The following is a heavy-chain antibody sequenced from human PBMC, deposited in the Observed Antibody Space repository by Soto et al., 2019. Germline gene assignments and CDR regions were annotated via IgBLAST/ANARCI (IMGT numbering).Heavy chain of an antibody. V-gene: IGHV3-30*18. CDR2: ISYDGSNK. CDR3: AKAISGSYEFDY. CDR1: GFTFSSYG. Sequence: QVQLVESGGGVVQPGRSLRLSCAASGFTFSSYGMHWVRQAPGKGLEWVAVISYDGSNKYYADSVKGRFTISRDNSKNTLYLQINSLRAEDTAVYYCAKAISGSYEFDYWGQGTLVTVSS. J-gene: IGHJ4*02. D-gene: IGHD1-26*01.